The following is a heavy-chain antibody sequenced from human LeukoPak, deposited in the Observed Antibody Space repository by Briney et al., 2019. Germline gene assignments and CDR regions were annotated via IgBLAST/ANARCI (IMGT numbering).Heavy chain of an antibody. Sequence: PGRSLRLSCAASGFTFSSYGMHWVRQAPGKGLEWVAVIWYDGSNKYYADSVKGRFTISRDNSKNTLYLQMNSLRAEDTAAYYCARDRYYDSSDYYPGYWGQGTLVTVSS. J-gene: IGHJ4*02. D-gene: IGHD3-22*01. CDR1: GFTFSSYG. CDR2: IWYDGSNK. V-gene: IGHV3-33*01. CDR3: ARDRYYDSSDYYPGY.